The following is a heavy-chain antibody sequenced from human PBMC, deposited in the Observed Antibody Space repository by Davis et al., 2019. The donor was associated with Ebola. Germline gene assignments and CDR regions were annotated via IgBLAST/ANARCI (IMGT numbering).Heavy chain of an antibody. CDR3: AKSGLAGGVVKYHYGMDV. CDR1: GFTFSSYA. V-gene: IGHV3-30-3*02. J-gene: IGHJ6*04. D-gene: IGHD3-3*01. Sequence: GGSLRLSCAAAGFTFSSYAMRWVRQAPGKGLEWVAVISDDGNTGSYADSVKGRFTLTRDKSKKTLYLQMNSLRAEDAAVYYCAKSGLAGGVVKYHYGMDVWGKGTTVTVSS. CDR2: ISDDGNTG.